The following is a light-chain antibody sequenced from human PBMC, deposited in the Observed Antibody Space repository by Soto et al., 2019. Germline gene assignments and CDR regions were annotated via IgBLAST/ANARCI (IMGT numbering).Light chain of an antibody. CDR3: QQLNSYPRT. Sequence: IRMTQSPASFSASTGDRVTITCQASQGIRSYVAWYQQKPGRAPKLLLYAASTLQGGVPSRFSGSGSGTDCTLPITSLQPEDVSTYYCQQLNSYPRTFCPGTKVDIK. J-gene: IGKJ3*01. CDR2: AAS. CDR1: QGIRSY. V-gene: IGKV1-8*01.